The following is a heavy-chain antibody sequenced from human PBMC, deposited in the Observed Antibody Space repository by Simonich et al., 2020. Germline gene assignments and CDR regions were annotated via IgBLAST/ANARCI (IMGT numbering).Heavy chain of an antibody. V-gene: IGHV3-21*01. D-gene: IGHD3-16*01. Sequence: EVQLVESGGGLVKPGGSLRLSCAASGFTFSSYSMNWVRQAPGKGLEWVSSISRSSSYIYYADSVKGRFTISRDNAKNSLYLQMNSLRAEDTAVYYCARGRDWGIEGGDAFDIWGQGTMVTVSS. CDR2: ISRSSSYI. CDR3: ARGRDWGIEGGDAFDI. J-gene: IGHJ3*02. CDR1: GFTFSSYS.